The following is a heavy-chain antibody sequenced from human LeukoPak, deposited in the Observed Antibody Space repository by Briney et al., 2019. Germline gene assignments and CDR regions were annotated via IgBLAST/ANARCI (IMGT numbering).Heavy chain of an antibody. CDR3: ARDASRDAFDI. Sequence: SETLSLTCTVSGGSISSYYWSWIRQPPGKGLEWIGYIYYSGSTNYNPSLKSRVTISVDTSKNQFSLKLSSVTAADTAVYYCARDASRDAFDIWGQGTMVTVSS. CDR2: IYYSGST. J-gene: IGHJ3*02. CDR1: GGSISSYY. V-gene: IGHV4-59*01.